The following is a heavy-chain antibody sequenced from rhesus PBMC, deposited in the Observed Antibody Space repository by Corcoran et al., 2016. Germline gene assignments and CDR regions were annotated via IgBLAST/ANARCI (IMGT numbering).Heavy chain of an antibody. Sequence: QVQLQESGPGLVKPSETLSLTCAVSGGSLSGYSWGWIRQPPGQGLGWIGRIYCSGAITQYNHPRKSRVTIATDTAKNQFCLRLSSLTAEDTAVYYGARASRIDYWGQGVLVTVSS. CDR2: IYCSGAIT. CDR3: ARASRIDY. V-gene: IGHV4-160*01. CDR1: GGSLSGYS. J-gene: IGHJ4*01.